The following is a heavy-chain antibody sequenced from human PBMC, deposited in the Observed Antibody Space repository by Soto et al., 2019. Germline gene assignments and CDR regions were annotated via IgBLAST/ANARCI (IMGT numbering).Heavy chain of an antibody. V-gene: IGHV1-69*02. Sequence: QVQLVQSGAEVKKPGSSVKVSCKASGGTFSSYTISWVRQAPGQGLEWMGRIIPILGIANYAQKLQGRVTITADKATSTAYMELSSLRSEDTAVYYCARRRDDYSWGSPHNDWFDPWGQGTLVSVSS. CDR1: GGTFSSYT. CDR2: IIPILGIA. CDR3: ARRRDDYSWGSPHNDWFDP. D-gene: IGHD3-16*01. J-gene: IGHJ5*02.